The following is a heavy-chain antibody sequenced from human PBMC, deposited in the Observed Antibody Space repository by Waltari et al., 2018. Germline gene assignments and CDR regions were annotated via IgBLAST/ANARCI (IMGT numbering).Heavy chain of an antibody. CDR2: INHSGST. V-gene: IGHV4-34*01. CDR3: ARRAGYSYGFGH. Sequence: QVQLQQWGAGLLKPSETLSLTCAVYGGSFSGYYWSWIRQPPGKGLEWIGEINHSGSTNYNPSLKSRVTISVDTSKIQFSLKLSSVTAADTAVYYCARRAGYSYGFGHWGQGTLVTVSS. J-gene: IGHJ4*02. D-gene: IGHD5-18*01. CDR1: GGSFSGYY.